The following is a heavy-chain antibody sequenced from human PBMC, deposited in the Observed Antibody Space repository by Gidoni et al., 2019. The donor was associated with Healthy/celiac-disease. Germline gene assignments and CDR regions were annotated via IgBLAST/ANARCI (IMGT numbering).Heavy chain of an antibody. CDR1: GGSISSGGYY. Sequence: QVQLQESGPGLVKPSQTLSLTCTVAGGSISSGGYYWSWIRQHPRKGLEWIGYIYYSGSTYYNPSLKSRVTISVDTSKNQFSLKLSSVAASDTAVYYCASADYGDYYWFDPWGQGTLVTVSS. J-gene: IGHJ5*02. D-gene: IGHD4-17*01. CDR2: IYYSGST. V-gene: IGHV4-31*03. CDR3: ASADYGDYYWFDP.